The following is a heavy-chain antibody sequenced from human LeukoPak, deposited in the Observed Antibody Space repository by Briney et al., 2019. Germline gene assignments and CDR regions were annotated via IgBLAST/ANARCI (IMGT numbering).Heavy chain of an antibody. D-gene: IGHD3-3*01. V-gene: IGHV4-34*01. J-gene: IGHJ4*02. Sequence: SETLSLTCAVYGGSFSGYYWSWSRQPPGKGLEWIGEIKHSGSTNYNPSLKSRVTISVDTSKNQFSLKLSSVTAADTAVYYCARTKVFGVVFSRNFDYWGQGTLVTVSS. CDR1: GGSFSGYY. CDR3: ARTKVFGVVFSRNFDY. CDR2: IKHSGST.